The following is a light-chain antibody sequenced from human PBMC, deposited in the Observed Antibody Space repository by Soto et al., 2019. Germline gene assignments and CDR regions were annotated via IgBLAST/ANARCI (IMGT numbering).Light chain of an antibody. CDR2: AAS. CDR3: QQAHTFPWT. V-gene: IGKV1-12*01. CDR1: QDISTR. J-gene: IGKJ1*01. Sequence: DIQLTQSPSSVSASVGDRVTITCRASQDISTRLAWYQQKPGTAPKLLIYAASTLGSGVPSRFSGSGSGTEFSPTVSSLQSEDFATYFCQQAHTFPWTFGQGTKVDIK.